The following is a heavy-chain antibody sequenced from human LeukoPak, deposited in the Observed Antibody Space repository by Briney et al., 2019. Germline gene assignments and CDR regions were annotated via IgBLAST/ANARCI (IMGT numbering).Heavy chain of an antibody. V-gene: IGHV3-23*01. J-gene: IGHJ4*02. CDR1: GFTFSSYA. CDR3: AKDSLKNYGDYDY. CDR2: ISGSGGST. D-gene: IGHD4-17*01. Sequence: GGSRRLSCAASGFTFSSYAMSWVRQAPGKGLEWVSAISGSGGSTYYADSVKGRFTISRDNSKNTLYLQMNSLRAEDAAVYYCAKDSLKNYGDYDYWGQGTLVTVSS.